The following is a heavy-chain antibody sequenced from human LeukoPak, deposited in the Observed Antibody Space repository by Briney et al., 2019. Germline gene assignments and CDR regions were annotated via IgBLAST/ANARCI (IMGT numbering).Heavy chain of an antibody. V-gene: IGHV1-2*02. D-gene: IGHD2-21*02. J-gene: IGHJ5*02. CDR1: GYTFTSYY. Sequence: ASVKLSCTASGYTFTSYYRHWMRQAPGQGLEWIGWINPNRGGKNYAQMFQGRVTMTRDTSISTAHMELRSLRSDDTAICYCARDLVTTRVWFDPWGQGTLVTVSS. CDR2: INPNRGGK. CDR3: ARDLVTTRVWFDP.